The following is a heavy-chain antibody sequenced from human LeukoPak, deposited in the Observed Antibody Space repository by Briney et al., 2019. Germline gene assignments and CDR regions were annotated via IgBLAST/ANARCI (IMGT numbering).Heavy chain of an antibody. CDR1: GFTFSSYG. CDR3: ARADQLTSYGSGSYYDY. Sequence: PGRSLRLSCAASGFTFSSYGMHWVRQAPGKGLEWVAVLSYDGSDKYYADSVKGRFTISRDNSKNTLYLQMNSLRAEDTAVYYCARADQLTSYGSGSYYDYWGQGTLVTVSS. V-gene: IGHV3-30*03. CDR2: LSYDGSDK. J-gene: IGHJ4*02. D-gene: IGHD3-10*01.